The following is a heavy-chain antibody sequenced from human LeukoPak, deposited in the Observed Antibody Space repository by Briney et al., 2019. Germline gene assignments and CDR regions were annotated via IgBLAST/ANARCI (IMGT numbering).Heavy chain of an antibody. Sequence: SVKVSCKASGGTFSSYAISWVRQAPGQGLEWMGGIIPIFGSANYAQKFQGRVTITADESTSTAYMELSSLRSEDTAVYYCARGLRDGYHTGDDAFDIWGQGTMVTVSS. J-gene: IGHJ3*02. CDR3: ARGLRDGYHTGDDAFDI. V-gene: IGHV1-69*13. D-gene: IGHD5-24*01. CDR2: IIPIFGSA. CDR1: GGTFSSYA.